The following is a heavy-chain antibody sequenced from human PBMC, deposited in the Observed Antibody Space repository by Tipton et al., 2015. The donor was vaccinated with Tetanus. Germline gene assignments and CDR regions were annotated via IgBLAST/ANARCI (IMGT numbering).Heavy chain of an antibody. Sequence: GLVKPSETLPLTCAVSGGSITSDNHYWNWIRQPPGKGLEWLAYISDSGSTNSNYFLKSRITVSRDTSNNQFSLRLISVTAADTAVYYCARANYEYPKKGPFDSWGQGTVVIVSS. V-gene: IGHV4-61*01. J-gene: IGHJ4*02. CDR2: ISDSGST. CDR1: GGSITSDNHY. D-gene: IGHD3-3*01. CDR3: ARANYEYPKKGPFDS.